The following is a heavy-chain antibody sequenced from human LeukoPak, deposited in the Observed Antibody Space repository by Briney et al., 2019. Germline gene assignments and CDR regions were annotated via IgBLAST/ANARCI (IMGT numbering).Heavy chain of an antibody. D-gene: IGHD3-10*01. J-gene: IGHJ3*02. V-gene: IGHV3-15*01. CDR2: IKSKTDGWTT. CDR3: TTQGATIDYDSYDAFDI. CDR1: GFTFSNAW. Sequence: GGSLRLSCAASGFTFSNAWMSWVRQAPGKGLEWVGRIKSKTDGWTTDYAAPVKGRFTISRDDSKNPLYLQMNSLKTEDTAVYYCTTQGATIDYDSYDAFDIWGQGTMVTVSS.